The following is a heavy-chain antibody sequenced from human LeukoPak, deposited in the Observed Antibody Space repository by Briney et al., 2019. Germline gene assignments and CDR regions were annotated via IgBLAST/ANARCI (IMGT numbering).Heavy chain of an antibody. J-gene: IGHJ4*02. Sequence: GGSLRLSCAASGFSFSSYSMSRVRLAPGKGLEWVSYISTSGTIIYYADSVKGRFTISRDNANNSLYLQMNSLRAEDTALYHCARDGVRYCSSTSCGGFDYWGQGTLVTVSS. CDR2: ISTSGTII. CDR3: ARDGVRYCSSTSCGGFDY. D-gene: IGHD2-2*01. CDR1: GFSFSSYS. V-gene: IGHV3-48*04.